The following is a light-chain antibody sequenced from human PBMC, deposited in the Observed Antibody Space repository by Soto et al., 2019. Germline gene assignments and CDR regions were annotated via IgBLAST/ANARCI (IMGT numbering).Light chain of an antibody. V-gene: IGLV2-8*01. CDR2: EVV. CDR3: SSYAGSNTGV. Sequence: QSDLTQPPSASGSPGQSVTISCTGTSSDVGGYDYVSWYQQYPGKAPKLIIYEVVKRPSGVPNRFSGSRSGSTASLTVSGLQAEDEADYYCSSYAGSNTGVFGGGTKLTVL. CDR1: SSDVGGYDY. J-gene: IGLJ3*02.